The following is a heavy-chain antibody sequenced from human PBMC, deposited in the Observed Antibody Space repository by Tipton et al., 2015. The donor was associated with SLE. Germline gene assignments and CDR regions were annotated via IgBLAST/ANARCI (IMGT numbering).Heavy chain of an antibody. D-gene: IGHD6-6*01. Sequence: SSSSYYWGWIRQPPGKGLEWVANIKQDGSEKYYVDSVKGRFTISRDNAKNSLYLQMNSLRAEDTAVYYCAREAIAARPFDHWGQGTLVTVSS. CDR1: SSSSYY. CDR3: AREAIAARPFDH. J-gene: IGHJ4*02. V-gene: IGHV3-7*01. CDR2: IKQDGSEK.